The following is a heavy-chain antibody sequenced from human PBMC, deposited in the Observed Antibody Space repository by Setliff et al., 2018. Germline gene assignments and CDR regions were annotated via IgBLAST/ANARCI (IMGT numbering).Heavy chain of an antibody. CDR3: ARAAKYDSSGYYGFWFDP. V-gene: IGHV4-59*01. CDR2: IYSSGSS. J-gene: IGHJ5*02. CDR1: GGSISSSY. Sequence: SETLSLTCSVSGGSISSSYWTWIRQPPGKGLEWIGYIYSSGSSNYNPSLKSRVTISVDTSKNQFSLRLSSVTAADTAVYYCARAAKYDSSGYYGFWFDPWGQGNWVTVSS. D-gene: IGHD3-22*01.